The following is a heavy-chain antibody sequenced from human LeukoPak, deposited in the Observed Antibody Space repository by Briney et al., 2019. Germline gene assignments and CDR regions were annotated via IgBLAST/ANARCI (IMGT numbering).Heavy chain of an antibody. V-gene: IGHV1-2*06. Sequence: ASVKVSCKASGYTFTGYYIHWVRQAPGQGLEWMGRINPNSGDTNYAQKFRGRVTMTRDTSISTAYMELSRLRSDDTAVYYCARDQGGNAIDYWGQGTLVTVSS. CDR1: GYTFTGYY. J-gene: IGHJ4*02. CDR2: INPNSGDT. CDR3: ARDQGGNAIDY. D-gene: IGHD1-1*01.